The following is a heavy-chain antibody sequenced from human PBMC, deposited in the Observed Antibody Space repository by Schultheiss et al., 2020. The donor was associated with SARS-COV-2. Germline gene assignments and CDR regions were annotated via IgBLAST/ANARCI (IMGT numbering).Heavy chain of an antibody. Sequence: SETLSLTCTVSGGSISSYYWSWIRQPPGKGLEWIGYIYYSGSTYYNPSLKSRVTISVDTSKNQFSLKLSSVTAADTAVYYCARIPGVYDFWSGYFVWGQGTLVTVSS. CDR1: GGSISSYY. D-gene: IGHD3-3*01. J-gene: IGHJ4*02. V-gene: IGHV4-59*01. CDR3: ARIPGVYDFWSGYFV. CDR2: IYYSGST.